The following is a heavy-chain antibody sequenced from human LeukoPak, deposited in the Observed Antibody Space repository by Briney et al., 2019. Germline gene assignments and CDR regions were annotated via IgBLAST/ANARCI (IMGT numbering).Heavy chain of an antibody. D-gene: IGHD3-10*02. CDR3: AELGITMIGGV. CDR1: GFTFDDYA. CDR2: ISWNSGSI. J-gene: IGHJ6*04. Sequence: HPGGPLRLSCAASGFTFDDYAMHWVRQAPGKGLEWVSGISWNSGSIGYVDSVKGRFTISRDNAKNSLFLQMNSLRANDTAVYYCAELGITMIGGVWGKGTTVTISS. V-gene: IGHV3-9*01.